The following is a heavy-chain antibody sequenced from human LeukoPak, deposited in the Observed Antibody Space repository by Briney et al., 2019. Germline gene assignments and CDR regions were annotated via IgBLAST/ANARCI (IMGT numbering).Heavy chain of an antibody. CDR2: INHSGST. Sequence: SETLSLTCAVYGGSFSGYYWSWIRQPPGKGLEWIGEINHSGSTNYNPSLKSRVTISVDTSKNQFSLKLSFVTAADTAVYYCARVRVATKPGEYYFDYWGQGTLVTVSS. CDR1: GGSFSGYY. CDR3: ARVRVATKPGEYYFDY. J-gene: IGHJ4*02. V-gene: IGHV4-34*01. D-gene: IGHD5-12*01.